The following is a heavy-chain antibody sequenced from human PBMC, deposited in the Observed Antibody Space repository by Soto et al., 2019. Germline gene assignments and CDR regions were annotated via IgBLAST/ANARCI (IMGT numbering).Heavy chain of an antibody. CDR1: VGSHSSYA. CDR2: IIAIFGRA. D-gene: IGHD2-15*01. J-gene: IGHJ3*02. Sequence: SSVQVSCQSSVGSHSSYALSGLRPARGQGLARMGGIIAIFGRANSAQNVQGRVTITSDESTSTAYIMLSSLRSEDTAVYYCARDNVRLPYIGYDWGCSGGSCYYDALDIWGKGTMVTVS. CDR3: ARDNVRLPYIGYDWGCSGGSCYYDALDI. V-gene: IGHV1-69*13.